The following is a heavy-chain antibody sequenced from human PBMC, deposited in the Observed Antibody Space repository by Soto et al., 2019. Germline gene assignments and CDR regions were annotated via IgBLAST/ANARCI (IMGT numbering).Heavy chain of an antibody. Sequence: PSETLSLTCTVSGGSISSYYWSWIRQPPGKGLEWIGYIYFSGTTNYNPSLRSRVTISVDTSKNQFSLKLSSVTAADTAVYYCARLGLDYGSGTGGWIDPWGQGALVTVSS. D-gene: IGHD3-10*01. J-gene: IGHJ5*02. V-gene: IGHV4-59*08. CDR1: GGSISSYY. CDR2: IYFSGTT. CDR3: ARLGLDYGSGTGGWIDP.